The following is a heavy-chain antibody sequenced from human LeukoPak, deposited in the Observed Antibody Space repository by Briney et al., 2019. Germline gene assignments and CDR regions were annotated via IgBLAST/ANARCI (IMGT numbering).Heavy chain of an antibody. D-gene: IGHD1-1*01. CDR1: GGSISSSSYY. J-gene: IGHJ6*03. V-gene: IGHV4-39*07. CDR3: ARVSWSPGASYYYMDV. CDR2: IYYSGST. Sequence: PSETLSLTCTVSGGSISSSSYYWGWIRQPPGKGLEWIGSIYYSGSTYYNPSLKSRVTISVDTSKNQFSPKLSSVTAADTAVYYCARVSWSPGASYYYMDVWGKGTTVTVSS.